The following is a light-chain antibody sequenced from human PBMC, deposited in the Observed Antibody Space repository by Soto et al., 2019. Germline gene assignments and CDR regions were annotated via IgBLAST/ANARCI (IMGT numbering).Light chain of an antibody. CDR1: SSDVGGYNY. Sequence: QSALTRPASVSGSPGQSITISCTGTSSDVGGYNYVSWYQQHPGKAPKLMIYEVSNRPSGVSNRFSGSKSGNTASLTISGLQAEDEADYYCSSYTSSSTLAYVFGTGTKLTVL. CDR2: EVS. CDR3: SSYTSSSTLAYV. J-gene: IGLJ1*01. V-gene: IGLV2-14*01.